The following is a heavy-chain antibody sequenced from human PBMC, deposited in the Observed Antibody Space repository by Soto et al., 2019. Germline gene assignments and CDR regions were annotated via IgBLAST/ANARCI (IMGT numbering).Heavy chain of an antibody. Sequence: QSQTLSLTCAISGDSVSSNSAAWNWIRQSPSRGLEWLGRTYYRSKWYNDYAVSVKSRITINPDTSKNQFSLQLNSVTPEDTAVYYCASSQRAPVQLERDEVFDYWGQGTLVTVSS. CDR2: TYYRSKWYN. CDR1: GDSVSSNSAA. CDR3: ASSQRAPVQLERDEVFDY. J-gene: IGHJ4*02. D-gene: IGHD1-1*01. V-gene: IGHV6-1*01.